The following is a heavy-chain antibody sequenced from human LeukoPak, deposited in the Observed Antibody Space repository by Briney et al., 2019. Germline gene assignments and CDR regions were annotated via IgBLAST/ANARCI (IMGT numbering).Heavy chain of an antibody. CDR3: ARVVADYYYYMDV. J-gene: IGHJ6*03. CDR1: GGSISSYY. V-gene: IGHV4-59*01. D-gene: IGHD2-15*01. CDR2: IYYSGNT. Sequence: SETLSLTCFVSGGSISSYYWSWIRQPPGKGLEWIGYIYYSGNTNYNPSLKSRVTISVDTSKNQFSLKLSSVTAADTAVYYCARVVADYYYYMDVWGKGTTVTVSS.